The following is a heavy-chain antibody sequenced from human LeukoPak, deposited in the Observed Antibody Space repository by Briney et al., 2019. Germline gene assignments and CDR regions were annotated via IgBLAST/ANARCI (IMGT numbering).Heavy chain of an antibody. D-gene: IGHD1/OR15-1a*01. CDR3: ANPYRWNNAFDI. J-gene: IGHJ3*02. Sequence: PGGSLRLSCATSGFTFSSYAMNWVRQAPGKGLEWVSVIRYAGSNKYYADSVKGRFTISRDDSKNTLYLQMNSLRAEDTAVYYCANPYRWNNAFDIWGQGTMVTVSS. V-gene: IGHV3-30*02. CDR2: IRYAGSNK. CDR1: GFTFSSYA.